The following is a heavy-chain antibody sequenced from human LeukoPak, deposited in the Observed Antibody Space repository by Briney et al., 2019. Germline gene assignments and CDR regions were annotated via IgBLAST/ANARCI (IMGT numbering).Heavy chain of an antibody. J-gene: IGHJ4*02. Sequence: ASVKVSCKASGGTLSSYAINWVRQAPGQGLEWMGWINTNTGNPTYAQGFTGRFVFSLDTSVSTAYLQISSLKAEDTAVYYCARGRIGMVTDFDYWGQGTLVTVSS. D-gene: IGHD5-18*01. CDR1: GGTLSSYA. CDR3: ARGRIGMVTDFDY. CDR2: INTNTGNP. V-gene: IGHV7-4-1*02.